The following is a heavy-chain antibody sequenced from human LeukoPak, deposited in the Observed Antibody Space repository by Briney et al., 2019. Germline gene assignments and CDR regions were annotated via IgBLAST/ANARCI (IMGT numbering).Heavy chain of an antibody. CDR2: IYYSGST. CDR3: ARLSRNPGYSSGWPYFDY. D-gene: IGHD6-19*01. Sequence: SETLSLTCTVSGGSISSGSYYWGWIRQPPGKGLEWIGSIYYSGSTYYNPSLESRVTISVDTSKNQFSLKLSSVTAADTAVYYCARLSRNPGYSSGWPYFDYWGQGTLVTVSS. CDR1: GGSISSGSYY. V-gene: IGHV4-39*01. J-gene: IGHJ4*02.